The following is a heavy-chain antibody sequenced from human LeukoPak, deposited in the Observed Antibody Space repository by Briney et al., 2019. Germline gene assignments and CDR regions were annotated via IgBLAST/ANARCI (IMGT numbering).Heavy chain of an antibody. CDR2: INHSGST. V-gene: IGHV4-39*07. J-gene: IGHJ4*02. CDR3: ARLGSGSKY. Sequence: SETLSLTCTVSGGSISSSSYYWSWIRQPPGKGLEWIGEINHSGSTNYNPSLKSRVTISVDTSKNQFSLKLSSVTAADTAVYYCARLGSGSKYWGQGTLVTVSS. CDR1: GGSISSSSYY. D-gene: IGHD3-10*01.